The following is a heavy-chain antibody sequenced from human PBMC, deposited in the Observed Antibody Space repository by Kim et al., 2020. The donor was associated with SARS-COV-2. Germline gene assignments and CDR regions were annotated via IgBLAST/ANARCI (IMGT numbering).Heavy chain of an antibody. Sequence: SETLSLTCAVSSGSFSNFYWSWIRQPPGNGLEWVGEIDYSGNTNYNSSLKSRVSMSVDPSKRQFSLRLTSVTAADTAVYYCARKGLRRFGLDPLVTATFDPWGQGTLVSVSS. CDR1: SGSFSNFY. CDR2: IDYSGNT. V-gene: IGHV4-34*01. J-gene: IGHJ5*02. D-gene: IGHD2-21*02. CDR3: ARKGLRRFGLDPLVTATFDP.